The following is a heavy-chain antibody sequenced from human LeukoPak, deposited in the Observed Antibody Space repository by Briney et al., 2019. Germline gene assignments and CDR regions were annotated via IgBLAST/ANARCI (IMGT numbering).Heavy chain of an antibody. CDR1: GFTFDDYA. J-gene: IGHJ4*02. D-gene: IGHD5-18*01. V-gene: IGHV3-43*02. CDR3: AKDISPAPDTAMDSAFDY. CDR2: ISGDGGST. Sequence: GGSLRLSCAASGFTFDDYAMHWVRQAPGKGLEWVSLISGDGGSTYYADSVKGRFTNSRDNSKNSLYLQMNSLRTEDTALFYCAKDISPAPDTAMDSAFDYWGQGTLVTVSS.